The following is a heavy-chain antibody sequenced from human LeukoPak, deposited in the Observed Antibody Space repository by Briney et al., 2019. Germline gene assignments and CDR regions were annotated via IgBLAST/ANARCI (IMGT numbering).Heavy chain of an antibody. Sequence: ASVKVSCKASGYTFTSYYTHLVRQAPGQGLEWMGIINPSGGSTSYAQKFQGRVTMTRDTSTSTVYMELSSLRSDDTAVYYCAREITNGTIGYWGQGTLVTVSS. CDR1: GYTFTSYY. J-gene: IGHJ4*02. V-gene: IGHV1-46*03. CDR3: AREITNGTIGY. D-gene: IGHD1-14*01. CDR2: INPSGGST.